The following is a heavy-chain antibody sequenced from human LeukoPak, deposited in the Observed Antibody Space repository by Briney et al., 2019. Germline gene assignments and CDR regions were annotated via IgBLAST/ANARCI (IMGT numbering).Heavy chain of an antibody. V-gene: IGHV1-2*06. CDR2: INPNNGGT. CDR3: ARQNGTTNDY. CDR1: GYTFTGYY. D-gene: IGHD1-1*01. J-gene: IGHJ4*02. Sequence: GASVEVSCKASGYTFTGYYMHWVRQAPGQGLEWMGRINPNNGGTNYAQNFQGRVTMTRDTAISTAYMELSRLRSDDTAVYHCARQNGTTNDYWGQGTPVTVSS.